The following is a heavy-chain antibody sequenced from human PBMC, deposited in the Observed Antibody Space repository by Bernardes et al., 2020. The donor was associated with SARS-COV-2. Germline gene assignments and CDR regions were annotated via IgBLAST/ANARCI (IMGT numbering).Heavy chain of an antibody. CDR2: VSWDGSTT. D-gene: IGHD3-3*01. J-gene: IGHJ3*01. CDR1: GFTFEDYT. Sequence: GGSLRLSRAASGFTFEDYTMHWVRQVPGKGLEWVSLVSWDGSTTNYADSVKGRFIISRDSSRNTVHLQMDSLRKEDTALYYCATERQSLTVFGVGHDAFDFWGQGTMVTVFS. CDR3: ATERQSLTVFGVGHDAFDF. V-gene: IGHV3-43*01.